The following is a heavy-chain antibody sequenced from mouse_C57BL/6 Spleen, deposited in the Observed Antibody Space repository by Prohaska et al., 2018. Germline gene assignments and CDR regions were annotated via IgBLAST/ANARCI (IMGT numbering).Heavy chain of an antibody. D-gene: IGHD2-3*01. J-gene: IGHJ4*01. Sequence: QVQLKQSGPGLVQPSQSLSITCTVSGFSLTSYGVHWVRQSPGKGLEWLGVIWRGGSTDYNAAFMSRLSITKDNSKSQVFFKMNSLQADDTAIYYCAKKRGDGYSYYAMDYWGQGTSVTVSS. CDR2: IWRGGST. V-gene: IGHV2-5*01. CDR3: AKKRGDGYSYYAMDY. CDR1: GFSLTSYG.